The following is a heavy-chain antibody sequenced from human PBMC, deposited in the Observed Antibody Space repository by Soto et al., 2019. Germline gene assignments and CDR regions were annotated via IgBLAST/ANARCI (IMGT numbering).Heavy chain of an antibody. D-gene: IGHD5-18*01. CDR1: GGTFSSYA. V-gene: IGHV1-69*13. CDR2: IIPIFGTA. J-gene: IGHJ6*02. CDR3: ARDGQIGYSSYYYGMDV. Sequence: ASVKVSCKASGGTFSSYAISWVRQAPGQGLEWMGGIIPIFGTANYAQKFQGRVTITADESTSTAYMELSSLRSEDTAVYYCARDGQIGYSSYYYGMDVWGQGTTVTVSS.